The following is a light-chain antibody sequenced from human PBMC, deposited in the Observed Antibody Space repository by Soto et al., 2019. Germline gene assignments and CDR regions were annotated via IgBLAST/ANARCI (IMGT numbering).Light chain of an antibody. V-gene: IGLV1-47*01. CDR1: RSNIGSNY. CDR2: RNN. J-gene: IGLJ1*01. Sequence: QSVLTQPPSASGTPGQRGTLSCSGSRSNIGSNYVYWYQQLPGTAPKLLIYRNNQRPSGVPDRFSGSKSGTSASLAISGLRSEDAADYYCAAWDDSLSALYVFGTGTKLTVL. CDR3: AAWDDSLSALYV.